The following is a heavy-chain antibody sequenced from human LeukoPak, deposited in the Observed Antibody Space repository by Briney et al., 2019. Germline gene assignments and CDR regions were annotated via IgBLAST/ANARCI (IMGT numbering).Heavy chain of an antibody. CDR2: IIPIFGTA. V-gene: IGHV1-69*13. Sequence: ASVKVSCKASGYTFTSYGISWVRQAPGQGLEWMGGIIPIFGTANYAQKFQGRVTITADESTSTAYMELSSLRSEDTAVYYCARVFPYYYYMDVWGKGTTVTISS. CDR1: GYTFTSYG. D-gene: IGHD2-21*01. CDR3: ARVFPYYYYMDV. J-gene: IGHJ6*03.